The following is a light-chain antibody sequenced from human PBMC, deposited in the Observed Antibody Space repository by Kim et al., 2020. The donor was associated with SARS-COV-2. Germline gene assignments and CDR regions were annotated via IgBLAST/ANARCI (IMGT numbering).Light chain of an antibody. J-gene: IGLJ3*02. V-gene: IGLV1-47*01. CDR2: RNN. CDR3: AAWDDSLSGWV. CDR1: SSNIGSNY. Sequence: QSVLTQPPSASGTPVQRVTISCSGSSSNIGSNYVYWYQQLPGTAPKLLIYRNNQRPSGVPDRFSGSKSGTSASLAISGLRSEDEADYYCAAWDDSLSGWVFGGGTQLTVL.